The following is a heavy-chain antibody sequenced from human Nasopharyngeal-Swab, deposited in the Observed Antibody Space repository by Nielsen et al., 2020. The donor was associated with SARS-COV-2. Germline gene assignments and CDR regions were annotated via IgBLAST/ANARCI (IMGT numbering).Heavy chain of an antibody. CDR2: IKTDGSER. CDR3: TRGHYDDY. V-gene: IGHV3-7*03. CDR1: IVTSSPYW. Sequence: GESLKIFCLDSIVTSSPYWMNWVRQAPGKGLEWVANIKTDGSERNYLDSVKGRFTITSDNAKRSVYLQMNSLRVEDTAMYYCTRGHYDDYGGQGTMVTVSS. J-gene: IGHJ3*01. D-gene: IGHD4-17*01.